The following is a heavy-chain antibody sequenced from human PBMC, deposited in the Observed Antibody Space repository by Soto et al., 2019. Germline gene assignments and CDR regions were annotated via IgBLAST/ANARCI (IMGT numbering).Heavy chain of an antibody. Sequence: PGGSLRLSCLASGFTLRGYWMSWVRQAPGKGLEWVANIKQDGSANNYLDSVKGRFTISRDYAEKSVYLEMSSLRVEDTAIYYCARGTYCGTDCHYHFDSWGQGTLVTVSS. CDR3: ARGTYCGTDCHYHFDS. J-gene: IGHJ4*02. CDR2: IKQDGSAN. CDR1: GFTLRGYW. V-gene: IGHV3-7*01. D-gene: IGHD2-21*02.